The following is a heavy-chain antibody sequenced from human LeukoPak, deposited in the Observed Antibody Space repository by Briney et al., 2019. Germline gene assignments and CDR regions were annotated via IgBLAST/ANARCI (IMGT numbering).Heavy chain of an antibody. J-gene: IGHJ5*01. CDR3: ARDGSGLAVRGWFDF. Sequence: GGSLRLSCVASGFTFHKYGIHWVRQAPGKGLEWVAVIWNDGSNEYYADSVKGRLAISRDNDKNTVNLQMNSLRAEDTAVYYCARDGSGLAVRGWFDFWGQGTLVTVSS. V-gene: IGHV3-33*01. CDR1: GFTFHKYG. CDR2: IWNDGSNE. D-gene: IGHD3-10*01.